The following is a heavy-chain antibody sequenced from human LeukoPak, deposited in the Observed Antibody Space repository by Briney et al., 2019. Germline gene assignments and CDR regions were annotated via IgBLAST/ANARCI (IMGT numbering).Heavy chain of an antibody. Sequence: ASVKVSCKSSGYTFTDYTMHWLRKAPGQRLDWLGWVKRGSGNAEYSLEFQGRVTITRDTSASTAYMELSNVRSEDTAVYYCANPRYDSSGYYYVDWGQGVLVTVS. D-gene: IGHD3-22*01. J-gene: IGHJ4*02. CDR3: ANPRYDSSGYYYVD. CDR1: GYTFTDYT. V-gene: IGHV1-3*01. CDR2: VKRGSGNA.